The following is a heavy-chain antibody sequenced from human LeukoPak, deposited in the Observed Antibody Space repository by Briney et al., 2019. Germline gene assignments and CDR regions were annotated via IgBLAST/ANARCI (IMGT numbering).Heavy chain of an antibody. V-gene: IGHV4-39*07. CDR2: IYYSGST. Sequence: SETLSLTCTVSGGSISSSSYYWGWIRQPPGKGLEWIGSIYYSGSTYYNPSLKSRVTISVDPSKNQFSLKLSSVTAADTAVYYCARRMVGYFDYWGQGTLVTVSS. D-gene: IGHD3-10*01. CDR3: ARRMVGYFDY. CDR1: GGSISSSSYY. J-gene: IGHJ4*02.